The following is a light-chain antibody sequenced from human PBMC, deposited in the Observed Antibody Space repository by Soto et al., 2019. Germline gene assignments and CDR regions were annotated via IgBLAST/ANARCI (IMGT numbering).Light chain of an antibody. Sequence: QSVLTQPASVSGSPGQSITISCAGTSSDVGAYNYVAWYQQHPGKAPKLMIYDVSNRPSGVSNRFSGSKSGNTASLTISGLQAEHEADYYCSSYTSSSTRVFGGGTKLTVL. CDR1: SSDVGAYNY. V-gene: IGLV2-14*01. CDR3: SSYTSSSTRV. CDR2: DVS. J-gene: IGLJ2*01.